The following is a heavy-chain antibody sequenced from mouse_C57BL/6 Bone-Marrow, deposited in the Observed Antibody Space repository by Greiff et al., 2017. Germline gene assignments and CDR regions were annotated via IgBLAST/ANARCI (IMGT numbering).Heavy chain of an antibody. CDR2: IYPGSGNT. V-gene: IGHV1-76*01. CDR3: ARWGDYDEVDY. CDR1: GYTFTDYY. Sequence: VKLQQSGAELVRPGASVKLSCKASGYTFTDYYINWVKQRPGQGLEWIARIYPGSGNTYYNEKFKGKATLTAEKSSSTAYMQLSSLTSEDAAVYVCARWGDYDEVDYWGQGTTLTVAS. D-gene: IGHD2-4*01. J-gene: IGHJ2*01.